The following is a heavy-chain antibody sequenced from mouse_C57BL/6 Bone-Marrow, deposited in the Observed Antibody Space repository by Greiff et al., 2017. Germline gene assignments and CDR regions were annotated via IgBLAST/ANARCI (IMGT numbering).Heavy chain of an antibody. CDR3: ARGGYGYDPYAMDY. Sequence: DVQLVESGGGLVKPGGSLKLSCAASGFTFSSYAMSWVRQTPEKRLEWVATISDGGSYTYYPDNVKGRFTISRDNAKNNLYLQMSHLKSEDTAMYYCARGGYGYDPYAMDYWGQGTSVTVSS. D-gene: IGHD2-2*01. J-gene: IGHJ4*01. CDR2: ISDGGSYT. V-gene: IGHV5-4*01. CDR1: GFTFSSYA.